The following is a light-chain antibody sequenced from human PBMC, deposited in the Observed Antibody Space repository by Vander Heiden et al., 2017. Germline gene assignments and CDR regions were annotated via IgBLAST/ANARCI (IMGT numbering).Light chain of an antibody. CDR1: QSISSY. Sequence: DIQMTESPYSLSASVGDRVTITGRASQSISSYLNWHRQTPVKAPKLLIYAAPSSPSGAPSTLRGSGSATDFTLTISSLQPGDFATAFCQQCSSTPQTFGQGTRVEIK. CDR3: QQCSSTPQT. CDR2: AAP. J-gene: IGKJ1*01. V-gene: IGKV1-39*01.